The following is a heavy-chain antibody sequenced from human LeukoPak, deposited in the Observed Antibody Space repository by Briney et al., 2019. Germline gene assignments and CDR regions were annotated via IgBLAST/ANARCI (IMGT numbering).Heavy chain of an antibody. D-gene: IGHD6-19*01. J-gene: IGHJ4*02. CDR2: ISAYNGNT. CDR3: ARDRGIAVADYFDY. Sequence: ASVKVSCKASGYTFTSYGISWVRQAPGQGLEWMGWISAYNGNTNYAQKLQGRVTMTTDTSTSTAYMELRSLRSDDTAVYYCARDRGIAVADYFDYWGQGTLVTVSS. CDR1: GYTFTSYG. V-gene: IGHV1-18*01.